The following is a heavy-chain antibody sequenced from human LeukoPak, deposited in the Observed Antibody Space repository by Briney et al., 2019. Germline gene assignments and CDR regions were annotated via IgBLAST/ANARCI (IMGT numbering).Heavy chain of an antibody. V-gene: IGHV3-30*02. Sequence: GGSLRLSCAASGFTFSSYGMHWVRQAPGKGLEWVAFIRYDGSNKYYADSEKGRFTISRDNSKNTLYLQMNSLRAEDTAVYYCAKANMVRGVPYYYYYMDVWGKGTTVTISS. D-gene: IGHD3-10*01. J-gene: IGHJ6*03. CDR1: GFTFSSYG. CDR2: IRYDGSNK. CDR3: AKANMVRGVPYYYYYMDV.